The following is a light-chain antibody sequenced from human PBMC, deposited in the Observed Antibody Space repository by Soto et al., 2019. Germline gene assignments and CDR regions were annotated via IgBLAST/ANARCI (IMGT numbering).Light chain of an antibody. CDR3: QQPYNRPRT. J-gene: IGKJ5*01. Sequence: EMQMTQSTSSLSAALVHRVTIPFRASLTIGHSLSWFQQKAGKHPTLLIYGASALQRGVTARFCGSGCATEYTRTINKMPREDFATYYWQQPYNRPRTFGQGTRLEI. CDR1: LTIGHS. CDR2: GAS. V-gene: IGKV1-39*01.